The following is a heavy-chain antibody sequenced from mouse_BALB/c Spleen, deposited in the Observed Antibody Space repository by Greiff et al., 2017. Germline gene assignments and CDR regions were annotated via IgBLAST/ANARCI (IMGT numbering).Heavy chain of an antibody. CDR2: ILPGSGST. CDR1: GYTFSSYW. Sequence: VKLQESGAELMKPGASVKISCKATGYTFSSYWIEWVKQRPGHGLEWIGEILPGSGSTNYNEKFKGKATFTADTSSNTAYMQLSSLTSEDSAVYYCARRRGNLAYWGQGTLVTVSA. J-gene: IGHJ3*01. D-gene: IGHD2-1*01. CDR3: ARRRGNLAY. V-gene: IGHV1-9*01.